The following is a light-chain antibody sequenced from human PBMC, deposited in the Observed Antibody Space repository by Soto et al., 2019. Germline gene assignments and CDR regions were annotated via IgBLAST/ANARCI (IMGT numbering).Light chain of an antibody. CDR2: LNSDGSH. CDR1: SEDSNYA. CDR3: QTWGSGIVV. J-gene: IGLJ2*01. Sequence: QYVLTQSPSASASLGASVKLTCTLSSEDSNYAIAWYQQQSEKGPRYLMKLNSDGSHSKGDGIPDRFSGSSSGAERYLTISSLQSEDEADYYCQTWGSGIVVFGGGTKLTAL. V-gene: IGLV4-69*01.